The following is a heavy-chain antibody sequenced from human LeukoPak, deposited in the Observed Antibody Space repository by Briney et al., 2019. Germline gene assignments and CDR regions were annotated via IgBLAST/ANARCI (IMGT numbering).Heavy chain of an antibody. Sequence: SETLSLTCAVYGGSLSGYYWSWIRQPPGKGVEWIGEINHSGSTNYNPSLKSRVTISVDTSKNQFSLKLSSVTAADTAVYYCARGITTVTPYYFDYWGQGTLVTVSS. D-gene: IGHD4-17*01. CDR3: ARGITTVTPYYFDY. V-gene: IGHV4-34*01. CDR2: INHSGST. CDR1: GGSLSGYY. J-gene: IGHJ4*02.